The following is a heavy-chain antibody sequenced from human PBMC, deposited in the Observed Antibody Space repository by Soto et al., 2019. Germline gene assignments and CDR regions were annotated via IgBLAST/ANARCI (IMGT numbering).Heavy chain of an antibody. V-gene: IGHV1-18*01. CDR1: GYTFTNYG. CDR3: ARDTMTGYLQFDY. CDR2: INANNGNT. J-gene: IGHJ4*02. D-gene: IGHD3-9*01. Sequence: QVQLVQSGAEVKKPGASVKVSCRASGYTFTNYGISWVRQAPGQGREWRGWINANNGNTNYEQTLQGRVTMTTDPSTSTAYVAPRSLRSDDTAVYYCARDTMTGYLQFDYWGQGTLVTVSS.